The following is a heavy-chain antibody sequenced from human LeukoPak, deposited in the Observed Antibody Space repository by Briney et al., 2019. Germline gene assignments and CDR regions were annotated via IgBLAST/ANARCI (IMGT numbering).Heavy chain of an antibody. J-gene: IGHJ4*02. CDR1: GFPFSSYA. D-gene: IGHD1-26*01. CDR2: ISDSGGST. Sequence: PGGSLRLSCSASGFPFSSYAMHWVRQAPGKGLEYVSAISDSGGSTYYADSVKGRFTISRDNSKNTVYLQMNSLRAEDTAVYYCAKVLSGSQDYWGQGTLVTVFS. CDR3: AKVLSGSQDY. V-gene: IGHV3-64*04.